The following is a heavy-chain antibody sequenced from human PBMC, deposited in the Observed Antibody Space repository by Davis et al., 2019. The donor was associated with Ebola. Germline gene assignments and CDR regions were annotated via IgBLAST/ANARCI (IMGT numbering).Heavy chain of an antibody. D-gene: IGHD6-13*01. V-gene: IGHV3-74*01. J-gene: IGHJ6*02. Sequence: GESLKISCAASGFTFSSYWMHWVRQAPGKGLVWVSRINSDGSSTNYADSVKGRFTISRDNAKNSLYLQMNSLRAEDTAVYYCARVPYSPLDYGMDVWGQGTTVTVSS. CDR3: ARVPYSPLDYGMDV. CDR1: GFTFSSYW. CDR2: INSDGSST.